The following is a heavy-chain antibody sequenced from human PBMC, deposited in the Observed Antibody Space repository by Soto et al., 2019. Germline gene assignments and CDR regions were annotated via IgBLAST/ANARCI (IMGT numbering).Heavy chain of an antibody. CDR1: CGAFRGYY. Sequence: SETLSLTCAGYCGAFRGYYWSWIRQPPGKGLEWIGEINHSGSTNYNPSLKSRVTMSVDTSKNQFSLKLSSVTAADTAVYYCARPSKLACWGQGTLVTVSS. CDR3: ARPSKLAC. J-gene: IGHJ4*02. D-gene: IGHD6-6*01. CDR2: INHSGST. V-gene: IGHV4-34*01.